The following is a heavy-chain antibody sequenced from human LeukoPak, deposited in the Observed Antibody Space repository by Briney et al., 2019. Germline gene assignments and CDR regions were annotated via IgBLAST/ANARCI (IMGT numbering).Heavy chain of an antibody. D-gene: IGHD3-16*01. V-gene: IGHV3-74*01. CDR1: GFLFSSYE. CDR3: ASAYYHYYFDY. CDR2: INGDGSST. J-gene: IGHJ4*02. Sequence: GGSLRLSCAASGFLFSSYEMNWVRQAPGKGLVWVSRINGDGSSTSYADSVKGRFTISRDNAKNTLYLQMNSLRAEDSAVYYCASAYYHYYFDYWGQGTLVTVSS.